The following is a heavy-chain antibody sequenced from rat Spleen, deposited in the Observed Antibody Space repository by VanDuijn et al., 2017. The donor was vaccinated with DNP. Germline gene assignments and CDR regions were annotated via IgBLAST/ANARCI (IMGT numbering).Heavy chain of an antibody. CDR3: TTENTDY. CDR1: GFTFSGYY. Sequence: EVQVVESGGDLVQPGGSLKLSCAASGFTFSGYYMAWVRQAPMKGLEWVACISYDGGRSYYRDSVKGRFTISRDNTKSSLYLQMDSLRSEDTATYYCTTENTDYWGQGVMVTVSS. V-gene: IGHV5-20*01. CDR2: ISYDGGRS. J-gene: IGHJ2*01.